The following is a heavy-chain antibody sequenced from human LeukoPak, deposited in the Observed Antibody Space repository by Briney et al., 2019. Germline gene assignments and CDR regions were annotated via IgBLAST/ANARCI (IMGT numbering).Heavy chain of an antibody. J-gene: IGHJ4*02. D-gene: IGHD3-10*01. CDR1: GFTFSSYS. V-gene: IGHV3-48*01. CDR2: ISSSSSTI. CDR3: ARGSYGSGSYYFDY. Sequence: GGSLRLSCAASGFTFSSYSMNWVRQAPGKGLEWVSYISSSSSTIYYADSVKGRFTISRDNAKNSLYLQMNSLRAEDTAVYYCARGSYGSGSYYFDYWGQGTLVTVSS.